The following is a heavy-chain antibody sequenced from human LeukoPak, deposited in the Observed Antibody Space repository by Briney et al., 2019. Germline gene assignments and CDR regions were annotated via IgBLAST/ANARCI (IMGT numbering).Heavy chain of an antibody. Sequence: PSETLSLTCTVSGGSISSSSYYWGWIRQPPGKGLEWIGSIYYSGSTYYNPSLKSRVTVSVATSKNQFSLKLSSVTAADTDVYYCARSPNSGYDPFDYWGQGTLVTVSS. CDR3: ARSPNSGYDPFDY. V-gene: IGHV4-39*01. J-gene: IGHJ4*02. D-gene: IGHD5-12*01. CDR1: GGSISSSSYY. CDR2: IYYSGST.